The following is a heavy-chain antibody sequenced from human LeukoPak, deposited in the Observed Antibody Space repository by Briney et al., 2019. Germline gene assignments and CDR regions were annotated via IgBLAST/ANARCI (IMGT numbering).Heavy chain of an antibody. Sequence: GGSLRLSCAASGFTFSSYAMHWVRQAPGKGLEYVSAISSNGGSTYYANSVKGRFTISRDNSKNTLYLQMGSLRAEDMAVYYCARGRIAVAGHPYWYFDLWGRGTLVTVSS. CDR1: GFTFSSYA. CDR3: ARGRIAVAGHPYWYFDL. D-gene: IGHD6-19*01. CDR2: ISSNGGST. V-gene: IGHV3-64*01. J-gene: IGHJ2*01.